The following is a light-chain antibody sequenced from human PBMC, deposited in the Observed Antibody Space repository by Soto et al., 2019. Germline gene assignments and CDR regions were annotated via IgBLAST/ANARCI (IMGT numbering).Light chain of an antibody. V-gene: IGKV4-1*01. Sequence: DIVMTQSPDSLAVSLGERATINCKSSQSVLYSPNNKNYLAWYQQKPGQPPKLLIYWAYTRESGVPDRFSGSGSGTDFTLTINSLQAEDVAVYYCQQYYNTPFTFGPGTKVAIK. CDR2: WAY. CDR1: QSVLYSPNNKNY. CDR3: QQYYNTPFT. J-gene: IGKJ3*01.